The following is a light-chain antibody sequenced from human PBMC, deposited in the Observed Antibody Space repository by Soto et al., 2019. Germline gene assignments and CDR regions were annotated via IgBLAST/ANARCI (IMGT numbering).Light chain of an antibody. J-gene: IGKJ5*01. V-gene: IGKV3-20*01. CDR1: QTVSSNY. CDR2: GAS. Sequence: EIILTQSPDTLSLSPGERATLSCRASQTVSSNYLAWCQQRPGQAPRLLTYGASTRAAGIPDRFSGSESGTDFTLTITRLEPEDSAVYFCQQYTGPPTTFGQGTRLEIK. CDR3: QQYTGPPTT.